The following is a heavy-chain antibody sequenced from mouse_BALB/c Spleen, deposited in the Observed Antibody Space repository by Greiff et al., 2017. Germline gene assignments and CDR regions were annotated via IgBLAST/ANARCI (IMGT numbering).Heavy chain of an antibody. D-gene: IGHD2-3*01. CDR1: GFTFTDYY. CDR3: ARDDGDY. V-gene: IGHV7-3*02. Sequence: EVKLMESGGGLVQPGGSLRLSCATSGFTFTDYYMSWVRQPPGKALEWLGFIRNKANGYTTEYSASVKGRFTISRDNSQSILYLQMNTLRAEDSATYYCARDDGDYWGQGTSVTVSS. J-gene: IGHJ4*01. CDR2: IRNKANGYTT.